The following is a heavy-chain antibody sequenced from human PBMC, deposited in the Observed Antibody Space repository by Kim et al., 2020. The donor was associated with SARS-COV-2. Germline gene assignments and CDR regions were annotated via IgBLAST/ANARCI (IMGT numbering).Heavy chain of an antibody. Sequence: SETLSLTCAVYGGSFSGYYWSWIRQPPGKGLEWIGEINHSGSTNYNPSLKSRVTISVDTSKNQFSLKLSSVTAADTAVYYCARGRGSGWDGGYFDYWGQG. CDR2: INHSGST. CDR3: ARGRGSGWDGGYFDY. V-gene: IGHV4-34*01. J-gene: IGHJ4*02. D-gene: IGHD6-19*01. CDR1: GGSFSGYY.